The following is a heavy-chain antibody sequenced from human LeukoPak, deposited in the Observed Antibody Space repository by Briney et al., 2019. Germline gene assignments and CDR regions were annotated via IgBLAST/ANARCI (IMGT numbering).Heavy chain of an antibody. Sequence: PSETLSLTCSVSGDSISTYHWNWIRKPPGKGLEWIGYIQSTRNSTYNPPLKGRVSMSVETSKNRIVLNLSSVTAADTAVYYCARDNRHSYGRYFDHWGQGLLVTVSS. D-gene: IGHD5-18*01. CDR3: ARDNRHSYGRYFDH. CDR2: IQSTRNS. V-gene: IGHV4-59*01. J-gene: IGHJ4*02. CDR1: GDSISTYH.